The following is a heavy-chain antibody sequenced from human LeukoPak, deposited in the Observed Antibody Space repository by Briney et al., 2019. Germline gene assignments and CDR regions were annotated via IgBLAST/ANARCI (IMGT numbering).Heavy chain of an antibody. CDR3: AKAPVTSCRGAYCYPFDS. CDR2: ISYDGSNE. D-gene: IGHD2-21*01. J-gene: IGHJ4*02. V-gene: IGHV3-30*04. Sequence: GGSLRLSCAASGFTFSSYVMHWVRQAPGKGLEWVAIISYDGSNEYYADSVKGRFTISRDNSKNTLYLQMNSLRAEDAAVYFCAKAPVTSCRGAYCYPFDSWGQGTLVTVSS. CDR1: GFTFSSYV.